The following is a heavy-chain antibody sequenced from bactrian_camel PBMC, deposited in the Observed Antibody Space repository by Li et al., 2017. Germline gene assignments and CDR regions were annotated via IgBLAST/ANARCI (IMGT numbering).Heavy chain of an antibody. D-gene: IGHD2*01. J-gene: IGHJ4*01. CDR1: GYTSRRYPNTYC. Sequence: HVQLVESGGGSVQPGGSLRLSCAASGYTSRRYPNTYCMGWFRQDPGREREGVAAIYTGVGLTVYGATYYADSVKGRFTISQDKAKNTVYLQMNNLKPEDTANYFCAYLYRCSLVAGLTNWAYYGHGTQVTVS. CDR2: IYTGVGLTVYGAT. V-gene: IGHV3S1*01.